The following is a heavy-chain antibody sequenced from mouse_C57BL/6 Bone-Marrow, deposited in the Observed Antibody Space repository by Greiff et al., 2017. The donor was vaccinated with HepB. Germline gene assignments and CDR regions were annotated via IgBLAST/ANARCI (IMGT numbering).Heavy chain of an antibody. J-gene: IGHJ4*01. CDR3: ARNPPLYYDYDVYAYYYAMDY. D-gene: IGHD2-4*01. CDR1: GFSLTSYA. V-gene: IGHV2-9-1*01. Sequence: QVQLKESGPGLVAPSQSLSITCTVSGFSLTSYAISWVRQPPGKGLEWLGVIWTGGGTNYNSALKSRLSISKDNSKSQVFLKMNSLQTDDTARYYCARNPPLYYDYDVYAYYYAMDYWGQGTSVTVSS. CDR2: IWTGGGT.